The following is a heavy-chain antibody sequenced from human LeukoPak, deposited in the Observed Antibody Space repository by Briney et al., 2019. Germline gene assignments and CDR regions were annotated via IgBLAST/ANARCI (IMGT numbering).Heavy chain of an antibody. V-gene: IGHV3-23*01. CDR2: ISGGGVT. D-gene: IGHD3-3*01. Sequence: GGSLRLSCAASGFTFNKNGMIWVRQAPGKGLEWVSAISGGGVTFYSDPVKGRFTISRDNSNNTLFLQMNSLRVEDTALYYCAKGDDYWSGYYGPWGQGTLVTVSS. J-gene: IGHJ5*02. CDR3: AKGDDYWSGYYGP. CDR1: GFTFNKNG.